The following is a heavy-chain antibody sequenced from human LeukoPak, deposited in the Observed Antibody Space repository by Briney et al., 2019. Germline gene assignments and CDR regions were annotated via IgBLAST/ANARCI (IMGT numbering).Heavy chain of an antibody. D-gene: IGHD2-15*01. Sequence: PGGSLRLSCAGSGFTFRSYDMSWVRQAPGKGLEWVSGISGSGDSTNYADSVKGRFTISRDNSKNTLYLQMNSLTAEDTAEYYCAKKIWGFDNWGQGTLVTVSS. CDR3: AKKIWGFDN. CDR1: GFTFRSYD. V-gene: IGHV3-23*01. J-gene: IGHJ4*02. CDR2: ISGSGDST.